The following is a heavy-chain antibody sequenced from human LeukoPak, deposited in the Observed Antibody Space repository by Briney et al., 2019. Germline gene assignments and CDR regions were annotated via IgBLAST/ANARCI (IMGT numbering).Heavy chain of an antibody. CDR2: IYPDSGGT. Sequence: ASLKVSCKASGYTFTDYYMHWVRQAPGHGLEWMGWIYPDSGGTNYAQKFQGRVTMTRDTSISTAYMGLSRLTSDDTAVYYCARGRSDYYLDSWGQGTLVTVSS. CDR1: GYTFTDYY. CDR3: ARGRSDYYLDS. D-gene: IGHD3-10*01. V-gene: IGHV1-2*02. J-gene: IGHJ4*02.